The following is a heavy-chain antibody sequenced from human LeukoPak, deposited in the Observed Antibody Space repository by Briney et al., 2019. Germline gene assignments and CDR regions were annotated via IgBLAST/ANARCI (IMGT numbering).Heavy chain of an antibody. V-gene: IGHV4-31*03. J-gene: IGHJ3*02. D-gene: IGHD2-15*01. CDR3: ARVRTYCSGGSCYFAAFDI. Sequence: PSQTLSLTCTVSGGSISSGGYYWSWIRQHPGKGLEWIGYIYYSGSTYYNPSLKSRVTISVDTSKNQFSLRLSSVTAADTAVYYCARVRTYCSGGSCYFAAFDIWGQGTMVTVSS. CDR1: GGSISSGGYY. CDR2: IYYSGST.